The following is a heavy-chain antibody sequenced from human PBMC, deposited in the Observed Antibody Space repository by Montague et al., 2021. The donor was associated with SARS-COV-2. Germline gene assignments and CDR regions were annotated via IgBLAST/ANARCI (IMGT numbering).Heavy chain of an antibody. V-gene: IGHV4-59*01. D-gene: IGHD3-10*01. CDR2: IYDGGAV. CDR3: VRDHPYRGPRGAYDI. CDR1: GGSITGYY. Sequence: SETPSLTCTVSGGSITGYYWSWLRRSPGKGLEWIAYIYDGGAVNYNPSLGSRVTISTDTSKNQLSLKVNSVTAADTAVYYCVRDHPYRGPRGAYDIWGQGTVVTVSS. J-gene: IGHJ3*02.